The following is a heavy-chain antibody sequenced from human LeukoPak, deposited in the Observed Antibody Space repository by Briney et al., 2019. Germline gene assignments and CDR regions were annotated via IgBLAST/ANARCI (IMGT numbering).Heavy chain of an antibody. Sequence: GGSLRLSCAASGFTFSSYNMNWVRQAPGKGLEWVSYISSSSSTIYYADSVKGRFTISRDNAKNSLYLQMNSLRAEDTAAYYCARDTLVDALDIWGQGTMVTVSS. CDR1: GFTFSSYN. CDR3: ARDTLVDALDI. CDR2: ISSSSSTI. D-gene: IGHD2/OR15-2a*01. V-gene: IGHV3-48*04. J-gene: IGHJ3*02.